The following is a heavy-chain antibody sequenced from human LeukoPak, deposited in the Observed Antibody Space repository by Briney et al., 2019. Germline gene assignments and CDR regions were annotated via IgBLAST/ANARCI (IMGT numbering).Heavy chain of an antibody. D-gene: IGHD4-23*01. CDR3: ASVTTVVTIYFDY. CDR1: GGSISSGSYY. V-gene: IGHV4-61*02. J-gene: IGHJ4*02. CDR2: VFTSGST. Sequence: SQTLSLTCIVSGGSISSGSYYWSWIRQPAGKGLEWIGRVFTSGSTDYNPSFKSRVTISVDTSKKQVSLRLSSVTAADTAVYYCASVTTVVTIYFDYWGQGTLVTVSS.